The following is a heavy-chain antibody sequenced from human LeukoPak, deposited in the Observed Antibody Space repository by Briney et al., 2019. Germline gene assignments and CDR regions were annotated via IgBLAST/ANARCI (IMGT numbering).Heavy chain of an antibody. V-gene: IGHV4-39*07. CDR1: GGSISSGGYY. J-gene: IGHJ5*02. CDR3: AKDGGVIASFTRFDP. Sequence: SETLSLTCTVSGGSISSGGYYWGWIRQPPGKGLEWIGSIYYSGSTHYNPSLKSRVTMSVDTSKNQFSLKLNSVTAADTAVYYCAKDGGVIASFTRFDPWGQGTLVTVSS. CDR2: IYYSGST. D-gene: IGHD3-16*02.